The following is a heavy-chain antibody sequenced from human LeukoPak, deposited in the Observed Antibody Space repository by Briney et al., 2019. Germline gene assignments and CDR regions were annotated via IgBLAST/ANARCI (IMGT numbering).Heavy chain of an antibody. D-gene: IGHD2-2*01. V-gene: IGHV1-18*01. CDR2: ISAYNGNT. CDR3: ARDHLRYCSSTSCSCFDY. J-gene: IGHJ4*02. CDR1: GYTFTSYG. Sequence: EASVEVSCKASGYTFTSYGISWVRQAPGQGLEWMGWISAYNGNTNYAQKLQGRVTMTTDTSTSTAYMELRSLRSDDTAVYYCARDHLRYCSSTSCSCFDYWGQGTLVTVSS.